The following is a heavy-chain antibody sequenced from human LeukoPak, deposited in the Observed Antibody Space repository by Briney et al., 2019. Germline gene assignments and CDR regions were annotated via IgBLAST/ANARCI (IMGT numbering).Heavy chain of an antibody. CDR1: GFTFSSYE. CDR3: ADENGQLLSSG. V-gene: IGHV3-48*03. D-gene: IGHD2-2*01. J-gene: IGHJ4*02. Sequence: GGSLRLSCAASGFTFSSYEMNWVRQAPGKGLEWVSYISSSGSTIYYADSVKGRFTISRDNAKNSLYLQMNSLRAEDTAVYYCADENGQLLSSGWGRGTLVTVSS. CDR2: ISSSGSTI.